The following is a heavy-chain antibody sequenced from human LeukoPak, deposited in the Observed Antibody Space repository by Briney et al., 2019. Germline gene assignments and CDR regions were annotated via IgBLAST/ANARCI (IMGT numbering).Heavy chain of an antibody. Sequence: GGSLRLSCAASGFTFSSYSMNWVRQAPGKGLEWVSYISSSSSYIYYADSVKGRFTISRDNAKNSLYLQMNSLRAEDTAVYYCACTSYDFWSGYWVYYYMDVWGKGTTVTVSS. D-gene: IGHD3-3*01. CDR2: ISSSSSYI. CDR1: GFTFSSYS. J-gene: IGHJ6*03. V-gene: IGHV3-21*05. CDR3: ACTSYDFWSGYWVYYYMDV.